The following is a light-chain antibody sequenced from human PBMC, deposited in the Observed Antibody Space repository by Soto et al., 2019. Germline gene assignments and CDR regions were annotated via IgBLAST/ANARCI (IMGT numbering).Light chain of an antibody. CDR3: QQSNSSPRT. CDR1: QNINNY. V-gene: IGKV1-39*01. J-gene: IGKJ1*01. CDR2: AAS. Sequence: DIQMTQSRSSLSASVGDRVTITCRASQNINNYLNWYQQKPGKAPKLMIYAASTLQRGVPSRFSGSGSGTDFTLTISSLQPEDFATYYCQQSNSSPRTFGQGTKVDIK.